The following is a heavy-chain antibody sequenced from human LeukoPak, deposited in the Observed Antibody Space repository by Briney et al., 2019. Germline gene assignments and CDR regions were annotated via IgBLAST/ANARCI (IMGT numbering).Heavy chain of an antibody. Sequence: EASVKVSCKASGGTFSSYAISWVRQAPGQGLEWMGGIVPIFGTANYAQKFQGRVTITTDESTSTASMELSSLRSEDTAVYYCARGGVVDWFDPWGQGTLVTVSS. CDR3: ARGGVVDWFDP. V-gene: IGHV1-69*05. D-gene: IGHD2-15*01. CDR2: IVPIFGTA. J-gene: IGHJ5*02. CDR1: GGTFSSYA.